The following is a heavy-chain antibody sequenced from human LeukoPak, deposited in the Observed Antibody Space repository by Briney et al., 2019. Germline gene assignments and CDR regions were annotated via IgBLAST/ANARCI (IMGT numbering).Heavy chain of an antibody. D-gene: IGHD6-19*01. CDR1: VGTFSRYA. CDR2: IIPIFGTA. V-gene: IGHV1-69*05. J-gene: IGHJ4*02. Sequence: ASVKVSCKASVGTFSRYAISWVRQAPGHGLEWMGGIIPIFGTANYAQKFQGRVTITTDESTSTAYMELSSLRSEDTAVYYCARDGDSSGGYNSFDYWGQGTLVTVSS. CDR3: ARDGDSSGGYNSFDY.